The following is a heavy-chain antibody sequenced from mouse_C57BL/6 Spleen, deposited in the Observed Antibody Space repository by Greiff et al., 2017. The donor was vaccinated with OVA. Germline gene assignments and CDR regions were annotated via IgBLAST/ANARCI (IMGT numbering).Heavy chain of an antibody. CDR1: GYSFTGYY. V-gene: IGHV1-31*01. Sequence: EVQVVESGPELVKPGASVKISCKASGYSFTGYYMHWVKQSHGNILDWIGYIYPYNGVSSYNQKFKGKATLTVDKSSRTAYMELRSLTSEDSAVYCGARGGLYSHYWDIDVWGTGTTVTVSS. CDR2: IYPYNGVS. D-gene: IGHD2-12*01. CDR3: ARGGLYSHYWDIDV. J-gene: IGHJ1*03.